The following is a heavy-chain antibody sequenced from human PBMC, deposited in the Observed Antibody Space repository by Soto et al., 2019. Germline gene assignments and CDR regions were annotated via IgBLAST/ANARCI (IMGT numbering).Heavy chain of an antibody. D-gene: IGHD6-13*01. CDR1: GGSISSYY. Sequence: QVQLQESGPGLVKPSETLSLTCTVSGGSISSYYWSWIRQPPGKGLEWIGYIYYSGSTNYNPSLRRRVTISVDTSKNQFSRKRSSVTAADRAVFYCGREGYSTSWYAGGAFDIWGQGTMVTVSS. V-gene: IGHV4-59*01. CDR3: GREGYSTSWYAGGAFDI. J-gene: IGHJ3*02. CDR2: IYYSGST.